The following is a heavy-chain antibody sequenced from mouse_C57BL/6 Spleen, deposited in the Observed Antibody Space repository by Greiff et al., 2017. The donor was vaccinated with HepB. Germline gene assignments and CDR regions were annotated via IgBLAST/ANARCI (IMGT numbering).Heavy chain of an antibody. CDR3: ARFSLYYDYDEAWFAY. CDR1: GYTFTSYW. CDR2: IDPSDSYT. J-gene: IGHJ3*01. D-gene: IGHD2-4*01. Sequence: QVQLQQSGAELVMPGASVKLSCKASGYTFTSYWMHWVKQRPGQGLEWIGEIDPSDSYTNYNQKFKGKSTLTVDKSSSTAYMQLSSLTSEDSAVYYCARFSLYYDYDEAWFAYWGQGTLVTVSA. V-gene: IGHV1-69*01.